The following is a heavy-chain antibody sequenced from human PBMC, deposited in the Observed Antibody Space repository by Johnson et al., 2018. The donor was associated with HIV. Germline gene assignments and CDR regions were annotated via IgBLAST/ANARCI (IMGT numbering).Heavy chain of an antibody. Sequence: QVQLVESGGGVVQPGRSLRLSCGASGFSFNNYAMHWVRQAPGKGLEWVAVISYDGSNKYYADSVRGRFTISRDNAKYTVDLQMNSLRVEDTAVYYCAKVDGGGDTCAGYDPFDLWGQGTLVTVSS. J-gene: IGHJ3*01. CDR3: AKVDGGGDTCAGYDPFDL. CDR2: ISYDGSNK. V-gene: IGHV3-30*04. D-gene: IGHD2-21*01. CDR1: GFSFNNYA.